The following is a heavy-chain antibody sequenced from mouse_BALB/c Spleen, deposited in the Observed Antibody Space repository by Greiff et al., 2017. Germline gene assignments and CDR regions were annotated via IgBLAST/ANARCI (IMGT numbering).Heavy chain of an antibody. CDR1: GFNITDTY. CDR3: ARSATGAGLAY. V-gene: IGHV14-3*02. Sequence: EVQLQQPGAELVKPGASVKLSCTASGFNITDTYMHWVKQRPEQGLEWIGRIDPANGNTKYDPKFQGKATLTADTSSSTAYLQLSSLTSEDTAVYYSARSATGAGLAYWGQGTPVTVSA. CDR2: IDPANGNT. D-gene: IGHD6-1*01. J-gene: IGHJ3*01.